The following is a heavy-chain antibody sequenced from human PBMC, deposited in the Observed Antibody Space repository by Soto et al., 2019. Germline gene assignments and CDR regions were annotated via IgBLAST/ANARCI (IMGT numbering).Heavy chain of an antibody. CDR2: ITGSGGNT. Sequence: GSLRLSCAASGFAFSSHALNWVRQAPGKGLEWVATITGSGGNTYSADSVKGRFAISRDNSKNTLYLQMNSLRAEDTALYYCAKMYGPGAYFFNSWGHGTLVTVSS. J-gene: IGHJ4*01. CDR1: GFAFSSHA. D-gene: IGHD2-8*01. V-gene: IGHV3-23*01. CDR3: AKMYGPGAYFFNS.